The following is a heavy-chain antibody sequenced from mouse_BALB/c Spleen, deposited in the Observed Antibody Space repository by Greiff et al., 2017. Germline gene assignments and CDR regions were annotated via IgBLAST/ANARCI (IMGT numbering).Heavy chain of an antibody. CDR1: GFAFSSYD. J-gene: IGHJ2*01. CDR2: ISSGGGST. D-gene: IGHD2-3*01. Sequence: EVKLMESGGGLVKPGGSLKLSCAASGFAFSSYDMSWVRQTPEKRLEWVAYISSGGGSTYYPDTVKGRFTISRDNAKNTLYLQMSSLKSEDTAMYYCARSDGYYYFDYWGQGTTLTVSS. V-gene: IGHV5-12-1*01. CDR3: ARSDGYYYFDY.